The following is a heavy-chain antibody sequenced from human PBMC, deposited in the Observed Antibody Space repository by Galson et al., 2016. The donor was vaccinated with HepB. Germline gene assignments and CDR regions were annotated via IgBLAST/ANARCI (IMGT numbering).Heavy chain of an antibody. D-gene: IGHD3-16*01. V-gene: IGHV3-64D*06. CDR3: VKGQGGTWGAFDI. J-gene: IGHJ3*02. CDR1: GFTFSSYA. CDR2: ITGNGAIT. Sequence: SLRLSCAASGFTFSSYAIHWVRQAPGKGLEYLSEITGNGAITYYADSVRGRFTISRDNSRNTLYLQMSSLTTEYTAVYYCVKGQGGTWGAFDIWGQGTLVTVSS.